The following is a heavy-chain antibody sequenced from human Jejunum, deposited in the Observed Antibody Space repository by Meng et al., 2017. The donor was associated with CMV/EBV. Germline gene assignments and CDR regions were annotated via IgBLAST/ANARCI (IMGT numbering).Heavy chain of an antibody. Sequence: QVQLGQAGAEAKKPGSAVKASCKASGCTFIDYYISWIRQAPGQGLEWMGWIHTKSGAAKYEQDFKGRVSVTRDTSNSTAYMELSRLTPDDTAVYYCAILRDVAVAYWGQGTLVTVSS. CDR3: AILRDVAVAY. J-gene: IGHJ4*02. D-gene: IGHD6-19*01. V-gene: IGHV1-2*02. CDR2: IHTKSGAA. CDR1: GCTFIDYY.